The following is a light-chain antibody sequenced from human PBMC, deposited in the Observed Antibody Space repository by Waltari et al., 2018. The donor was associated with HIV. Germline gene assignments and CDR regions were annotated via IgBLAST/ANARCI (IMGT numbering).Light chain of an antibody. CDR1: QSVSSSY. J-gene: IGKJ2*01. CDR3: QQYGSPPRT. Sequence: ELVLTQSPGTLSLSPGERATLSCRASQSVSSSYLAWYQKNPCQPPRLLIYGASSMATGSPDRCSGSGSGTDFTLTSSRLEPEDFAVYYCQQYGSPPRTFGQGTKLDIK. CDR2: GAS. V-gene: IGKV3-20*01.